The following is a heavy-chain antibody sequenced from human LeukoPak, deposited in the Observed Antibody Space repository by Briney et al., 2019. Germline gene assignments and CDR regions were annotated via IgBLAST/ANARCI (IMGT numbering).Heavy chain of an antibody. J-gene: IGHJ2*01. Sequence: EPSETLSLTCTVSGGSIRSYYWSWIRQPPGKGLEWIAYIYYSGSTNYNPSLKSRVTISVDTSKNQFSLKLSSVTAADTAVYYCARVYYSNSYDYWYFDLWGRGTLVTVSS. CDR1: GGSIRSYY. CDR3: ARVYYSNSYDYWYFDL. CDR2: IYYSGST. V-gene: IGHV4-59*01. D-gene: IGHD6-13*01.